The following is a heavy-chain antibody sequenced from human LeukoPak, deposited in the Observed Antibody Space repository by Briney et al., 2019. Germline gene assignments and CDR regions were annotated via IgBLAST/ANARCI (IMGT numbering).Heavy chain of an antibody. Sequence: PSETLSLTCAVYGGSFSGYYWSWIRQPPGKGLEWTGEINHSGSTNYNPSLKSRVTISVDTSKNQFSLKLSSVTAADTAVYYCARGPYSSSWYMKWFDPWGQGTLVTVSS. CDR1: GGSFSGYY. CDR3: ARGPYSSSWYMKWFDP. V-gene: IGHV4-34*01. D-gene: IGHD6-13*01. J-gene: IGHJ5*02. CDR2: INHSGST.